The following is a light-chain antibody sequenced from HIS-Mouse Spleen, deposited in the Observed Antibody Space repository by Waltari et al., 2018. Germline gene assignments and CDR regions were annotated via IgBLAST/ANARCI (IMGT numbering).Light chain of an antibody. V-gene: IGLV3-25*03. Sequence: SYELTQPPSVSVSPGQTARITCSGDALPKQYAYWYQQKPGQAPVLVIYKDSERPSGIPERFAGARSGRTVTLTISGVQAEDEADYYCQSADSSGTYVFGSGTKVTVL. CDR2: KDS. J-gene: IGLJ6*01. CDR3: QSADSSGTYV. CDR1: ALPKQY.